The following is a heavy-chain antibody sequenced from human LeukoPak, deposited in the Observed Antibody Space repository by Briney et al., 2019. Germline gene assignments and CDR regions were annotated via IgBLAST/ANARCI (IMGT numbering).Heavy chain of an antibody. V-gene: IGHV3-30*02. CDR1: GFTFSSYD. J-gene: IGHJ4*02. D-gene: IGHD6-19*01. Sequence: GGSLRLSCAASGFTFSSYDMHWVRQAPGKGLEWVAVIWYDGSNKYYADSVKGRFTISRDNSKNTLYLQMNSLRPDDTAVYYCAKEVSSGSLDFWGQGTLVTVSS. CDR2: IWYDGSNK. CDR3: AKEVSSGSLDF.